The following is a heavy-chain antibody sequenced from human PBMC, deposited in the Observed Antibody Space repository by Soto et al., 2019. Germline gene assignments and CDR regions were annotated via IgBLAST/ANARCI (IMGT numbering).Heavy chain of an antibody. Sequence: GESLKISCKGSGYSFTSYWIGWVRQMPGKGLEWMGIIYPGDSDTRYSPSFQGQVTISADKSISTAYLQWSSLKASDTAMYYCARQHTYYYDSSGYYSTDYWGQGTLVTVSS. V-gene: IGHV5-51*01. CDR2: IYPGDSDT. D-gene: IGHD3-22*01. CDR1: GYSFTSYW. J-gene: IGHJ4*02. CDR3: ARQHTYYYDSSGYYSTDY.